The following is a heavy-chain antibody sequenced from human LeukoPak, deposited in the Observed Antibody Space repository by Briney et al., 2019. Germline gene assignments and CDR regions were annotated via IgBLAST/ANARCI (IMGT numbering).Heavy chain of an antibody. J-gene: IGHJ5*02. CDR2: ISSSGSTM. D-gene: IGHD3-10*01. CDR1: GFTFSSYE. CDR3: ARDSGSPYYYGSGTRGWFDP. Sequence: GGSLRLSCAASGFTFSSYEMNWVRQAPGKGLEWVSYISSSGSTMYYADSVKGRFTISRDNAKNSLYLQMNSLRAEDTAVYYCARDSGSPYYYGSGTRGWFDPWGQGTLVTVSS. V-gene: IGHV3-48*03.